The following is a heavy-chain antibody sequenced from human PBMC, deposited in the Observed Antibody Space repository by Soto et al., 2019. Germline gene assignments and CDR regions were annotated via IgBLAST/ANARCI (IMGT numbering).Heavy chain of an antibody. Sequence: QVQLVESGGGVVQPGRSLRLSCAASGFTFSSYGMHWVRQAPGKGLEWVAVIWYDGSNKYYADSVKGRFTISRDNSKNTLYLQMNSLRAEDTAVYYCARDFLGYPRGYYYYGMDVWGQGTTVTVSS. CDR3: ARDFLGYPRGYYYYGMDV. CDR2: IWYDGSNK. J-gene: IGHJ6*02. V-gene: IGHV3-33*01. CDR1: GFTFSSYG. D-gene: IGHD2-15*01.